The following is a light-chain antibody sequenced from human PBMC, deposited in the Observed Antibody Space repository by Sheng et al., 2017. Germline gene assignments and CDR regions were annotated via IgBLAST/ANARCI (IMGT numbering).Light chain of an antibody. V-gene: IGKV3-20*01. Sequence: EIVLTQSPGTLSLSVGERVTLSCRASERISSSYLAWYQQKPGRAPRLLMYTASTRAAGIPDRFSGSGSGTDFTFTISRLEPDDSAVYFCQQYGSAPWTFGQGTRVEIK. CDR2: TAS. J-gene: IGKJ1*01. CDR1: ERISSSY. CDR3: QQYGSAPWT.